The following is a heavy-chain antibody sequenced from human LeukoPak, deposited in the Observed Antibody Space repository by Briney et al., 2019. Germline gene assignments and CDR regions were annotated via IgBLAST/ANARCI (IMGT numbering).Heavy chain of an antibody. Sequence: GGSLRLSCTVSGFTFDDYAMHWVRHTPGKGLEWVAGITWNRDNIGYGDSVKGRFTISRDNVKNVLYLQMNSLRPEDTALYYCAKDAIHYYDSSGHTADAFDIWGQGTMVTVSS. CDR2: ITWNRDNI. J-gene: IGHJ3*02. D-gene: IGHD3-22*01. CDR3: AKDAIHYYDSSGHTADAFDI. CDR1: GFTFDDYA. V-gene: IGHV3-9*01.